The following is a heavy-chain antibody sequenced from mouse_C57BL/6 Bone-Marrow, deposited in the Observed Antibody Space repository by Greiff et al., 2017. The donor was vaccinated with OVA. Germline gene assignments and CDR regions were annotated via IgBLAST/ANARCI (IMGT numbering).Heavy chain of an antibody. D-gene: IGHD1-1*01. CDR2: ISSGGSYT. CDR3: ARHGDYGSFFDY. CDR1: GFTFSSYG. J-gene: IGHJ2*01. V-gene: IGHV5-6*02. Sequence: EVKLVESGGDLVKPGGSLKLSCAASGFTFSSYGMSWVRQTPDKRLEWVATISSGGSYTYYPDSVKGRFTISRDNAKNTLYLQMSSLKSEDTAMYYCARHGDYGSFFDYWGQGTTLTVS.